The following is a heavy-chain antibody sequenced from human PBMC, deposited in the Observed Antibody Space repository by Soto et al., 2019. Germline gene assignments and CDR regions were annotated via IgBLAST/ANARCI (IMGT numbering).Heavy chain of an antibody. Sequence: QVQLVQSGAEVKKPGASVKVSCKASGYTFTSYDINWVRQATGQGLEWMGWMNPNSGNTGYAQKFQGRVTMTRNTSISTAYMELSSLRSVDTAVYFCARGFRMVRGVIIYYYYYYMDVWGKGTTVTVSS. CDR2: MNPNSGNT. D-gene: IGHD3-10*01. V-gene: IGHV1-8*01. CDR1: GYTFTSYD. CDR3: ARGFRMVRGVIIYYYYYYMDV. J-gene: IGHJ6*03.